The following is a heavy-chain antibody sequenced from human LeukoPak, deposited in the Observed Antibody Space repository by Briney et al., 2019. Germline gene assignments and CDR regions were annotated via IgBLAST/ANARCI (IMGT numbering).Heavy chain of an antibody. D-gene: IGHD2-21*01. CDR1: GGSISSYY. CDR3: AREALDSSDPNYYYYYMDV. CDR2: IYTSGST. J-gene: IGHJ6*03. Sequence: SETLSLTCTVSGGSISSYYWSWIRQPAGKGLEWIGRIYTSGSTNYNPSLKSRVTMSVDTSKNQFSLKLSSVTAADTVVYYCAREALDSSDPNYYYYYMDVWGKGTTVTVSS. V-gene: IGHV4-4*07.